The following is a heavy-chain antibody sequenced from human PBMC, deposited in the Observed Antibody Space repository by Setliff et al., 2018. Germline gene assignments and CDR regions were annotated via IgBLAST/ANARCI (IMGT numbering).Heavy chain of an antibody. Sequence: ASVKVSCKVSGYTLTELSMHWVRQVPGKGLEWMGGFDPEGGETIYAQKFQGRVTMTEDTSTDTAYMELSSLRSEDTAVYYCATNSGGNTIDAFDIWGQGTMVTVSS. CDR2: FDPEGGET. V-gene: IGHV1-24*01. CDR3: ATNSGGNTIDAFDI. D-gene: IGHD2-15*01. CDR1: GYTLTELS. J-gene: IGHJ3*02.